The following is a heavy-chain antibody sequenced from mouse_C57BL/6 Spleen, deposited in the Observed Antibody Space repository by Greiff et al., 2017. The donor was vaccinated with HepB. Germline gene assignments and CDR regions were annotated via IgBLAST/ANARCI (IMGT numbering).Heavy chain of an antibody. Sequence: QVHVKQSGAELVRPGASVTLSCKASGYTFTDYEMHWVKQTPVHGLEWIGAIDPETGGTAYNQKFKGKAILTADKSSSTAYMELRSLTSEDSAVYYCTRRDYGSSYGFDYWGQGTTLTVSS. J-gene: IGHJ2*01. CDR2: IDPETGGT. V-gene: IGHV1-15*01. CDR3: TRRDYGSSYGFDY. D-gene: IGHD1-1*01. CDR1: GYTFTDYE.